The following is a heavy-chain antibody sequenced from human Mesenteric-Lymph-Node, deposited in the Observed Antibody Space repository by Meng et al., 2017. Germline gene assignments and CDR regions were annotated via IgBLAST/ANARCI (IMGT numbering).Heavy chain of an antibody. CDR3: ARDRKHYGERGWFDP. CDR2: IYYSGST. J-gene: IGHJ5*02. V-gene: IGHV4-30-4*01. CDR1: GGSISSGDYY. Sequence: QVQRQEAAPGLVQPSQTLSLTCTVSGGSISSGDYYWSWIRQPPGKGLEWIGYIYYSGSTYSNASLKSRVTISIDRSKNQFSLKLSSVTAADTAVYYCARDRKHYGERGWFDPWGQGTLVTVSS. D-gene: IGHD4-17*01.